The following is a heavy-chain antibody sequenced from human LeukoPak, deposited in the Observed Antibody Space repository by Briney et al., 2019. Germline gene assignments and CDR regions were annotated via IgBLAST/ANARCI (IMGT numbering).Heavy chain of an antibody. D-gene: IGHD6-19*01. Sequence: ASVKVSCKASGYTFTTYAMHWVRQAPRQRFEWMGWINAGNGNTKYSQKFQDRVTITRDTSASTAYMELSSLRSEDTAVYYCARDIDRAVGNWFDPWGQGTLVTVSS. V-gene: IGHV1-3*01. CDR2: INAGNGNT. CDR1: GYTFTTYA. CDR3: ARDIDRAVGNWFDP. J-gene: IGHJ5*02.